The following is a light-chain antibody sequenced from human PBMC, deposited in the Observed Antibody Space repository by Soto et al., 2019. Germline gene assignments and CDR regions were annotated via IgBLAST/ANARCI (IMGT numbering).Light chain of an antibody. CDR1: SSDVGSYNL. CDR3: CSYAGSSTLYV. Sequence: QSALTQPASVSGSPGQSITISCTGTSSDVGSYNLVSWYQQHPGKAPKLMIYEGSKRPSGVSNRFSGSKSGNTASLTISGLQAEDEADYYCCSYAGSSTLYVFVTGTKV. CDR2: EGS. J-gene: IGLJ1*01. V-gene: IGLV2-23*01.